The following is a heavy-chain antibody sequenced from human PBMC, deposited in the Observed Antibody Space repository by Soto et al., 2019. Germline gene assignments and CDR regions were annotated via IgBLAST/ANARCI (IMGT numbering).Heavy chain of an antibody. CDR3: ARLYDSSGYDRVQSQFDP. V-gene: IGHV4-61*01. Sequence: PSETLSLTCTVSGGSVSSGSYYWSWIRQPPGKGLEWIGYIYYSGSTNYNPSLKSRVTISVDTSKNQFSLKLSSVTATDTAVYYCARLYDSSGYDRVQSQFDPWGQGTLVTVSS. D-gene: IGHD3-22*01. CDR2: IYYSGST. CDR1: GGSVSSGSYY. J-gene: IGHJ5*02.